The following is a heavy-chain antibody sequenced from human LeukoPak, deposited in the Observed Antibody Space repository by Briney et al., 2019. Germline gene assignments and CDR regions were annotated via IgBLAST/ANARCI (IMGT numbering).Heavy chain of an antibody. V-gene: IGHV3-23*01. J-gene: IGHJ4*02. Sequence: GGPLRLSCGVSGFTFSSYAMSWVRQAPGKAREGVSTVSGGGGSTWYADSVKGRSTISRDNSKNTLYLQMNSLRAEDTAVYYCATYVRGDFDYWGQGTLVTVPS. CDR3: ATYVRGDFDY. D-gene: IGHD3-10*02. CDR1: GFTFSSYA. CDR2: VSGGGGST.